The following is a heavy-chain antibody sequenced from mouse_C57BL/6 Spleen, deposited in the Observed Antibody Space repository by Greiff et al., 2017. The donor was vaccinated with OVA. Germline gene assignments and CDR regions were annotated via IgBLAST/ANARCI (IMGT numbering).Heavy chain of an antibody. V-gene: IGHV1-22*01. CDR1: GYTFTDYN. CDR2: INPNNGGT. J-gene: IGHJ3*01. Sequence: DVQLQESGPELVKPGASVKMSCKASGYTFTDYNMHWVKQSHGKSLEWIGYINPNNGGTSYNQKFKGKATLTVNKSSSTAYMELRSLTSEDSAVYYCAWGWDGFAYWGQGTLVTVSA. CDR3: AWGWDGFAY. D-gene: IGHD4-1*01.